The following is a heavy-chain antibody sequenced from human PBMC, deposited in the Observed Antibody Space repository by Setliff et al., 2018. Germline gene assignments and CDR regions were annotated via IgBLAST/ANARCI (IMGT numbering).Heavy chain of an antibody. CDR3: ARGLQRTSGYFYYYYMGV. CDR1: GYTFTSYY. Sequence: ASVKVSCKASGYTFTSYYIHWVRQAPGQGLEWMGIINXXXXXXXXXXXXQXRXXVTRDTSTSTVYMELSSLRSEDTAVYYCARGLQRTSGYFYYYYMGVWGKGTTVTVSS. V-gene: IGHV1-46*01. J-gene: IGHJ6*03. CDR2: INXXXXXX.